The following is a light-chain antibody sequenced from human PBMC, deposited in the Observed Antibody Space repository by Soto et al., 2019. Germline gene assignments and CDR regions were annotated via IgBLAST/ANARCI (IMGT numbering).Light chain of an antibody. CDR1: SSDVGGYDY. V-gene: IGLV2-14*01. CDR2: GVS. J-gene: IGLJ1*01. CDR3: CSYTSSTNYV. Sequence: QSALTQPASVSGSPGQSITISCTGTSSDVGGYDYVSWYQLHPGKAPKLMIYGVSNRPSGVSNRFSDAKSGHTASLTISGLQVEDEADYYCCSYTSSTNYVFGPGTKVTVL.